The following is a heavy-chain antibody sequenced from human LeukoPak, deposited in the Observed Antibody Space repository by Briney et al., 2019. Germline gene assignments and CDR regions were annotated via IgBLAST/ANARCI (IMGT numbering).Heavy chain of an antibody. CDR3: ARHGRDYDFWSGYSAPFDY. J-gene: IGHJ4*02. D-gene: IGHD3-3*01. CDR2: IYYSGST. V-gene: IGHV4-59*08. CDR1: GGSISSYY. Sequence: SSETLPLTCTVSGGSISSYYWSWIRQPPGKGLEWIGYIYYSGSTNYNPSLKSRVTISVDTSKNQFSPKLSSVTAADTAVYYCARHGRDYDFWSGYSAPFDYWGQGTLVTVSS.